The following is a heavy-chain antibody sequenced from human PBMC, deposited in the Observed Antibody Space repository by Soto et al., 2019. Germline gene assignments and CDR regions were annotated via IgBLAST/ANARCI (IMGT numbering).Heavy chain of an antibody. CDR3: ARDHHHGDSSGYYYFDY. V-gene: IGHV1-2*04. D-gene: IGHD3-22*01. CDR1: GYTFTGYY. Sequence: ASVKVSCKASGYTFTGYYMHWVRQAPGQGLEWMGWINPNSGGTNYAQKFQGWVTMTRDTSISTAYMELSRLRSDDTAVYYCARDHHHGDSSGYYYFDYWGQGTLVTVSS. J-gene: IGHJ4*02. CDR2: INPNSGGT.